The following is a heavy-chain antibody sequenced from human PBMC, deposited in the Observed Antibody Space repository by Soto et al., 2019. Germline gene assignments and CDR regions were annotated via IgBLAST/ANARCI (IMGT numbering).Heavy chain of an antibody. D-gene: IGHD1-7*01. CDR2: IYPGDSDT. V-gene: IGHV5-51*01. CDR3: ARVSPGTETTYWPYYYYGMDV. CDR1: GFNFSRFW. Sequence: GESLKISCKGSGFNFSRFWIGWVRQMPGKGLEWMGIIYPGDSDTRYSPSFLGQVTISADKSISTAYLQWSSLEASDTAMYYCARVSPGTETTYWPYYYYGMDVWGQGTTVTVSS. J-gene: IGHJ6*02.